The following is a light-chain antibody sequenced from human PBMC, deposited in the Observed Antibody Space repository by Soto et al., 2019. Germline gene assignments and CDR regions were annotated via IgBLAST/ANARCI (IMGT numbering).Light chain of an antibody. CDR1: SSDIGSYNR. V-gene: IGLV2-18*02. Sequence: QSALTQPPSVSGSPGQSVTLSCTGTSSDIGSYNRVSWYQQPPGAAPKLMICEVNNRPSGVPERFSGSKSGNTASLTIFGLQAEDEADYYCSSFTTSDTYVFGTGTKLTVL. CDR3: SSFTTSDTYV. J-gene: IGLJ1*01. CDR2: EVN.